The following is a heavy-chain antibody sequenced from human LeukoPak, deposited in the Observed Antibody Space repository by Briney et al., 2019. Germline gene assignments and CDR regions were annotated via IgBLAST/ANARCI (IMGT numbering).Heavy chain of an antibody. J-gene: IGHJ4*02. V-gene: IGHV4-61*01. CDR2: IYSGGST. D-gene: IGHD3-22*01. CDR3: TREVVVTYYFDY. Sequence: PSETLSLTCTVSGSSVSSGSYYWSWIRQPPGKGLEWIGYIYSGGSTNYNPSLKSRVTISVDTSKNQFSLKLSSVTAADTAVYFCTREVVVTYYFDYWGQGTLVTVSS. CDR1: GSSVSSGSYY.